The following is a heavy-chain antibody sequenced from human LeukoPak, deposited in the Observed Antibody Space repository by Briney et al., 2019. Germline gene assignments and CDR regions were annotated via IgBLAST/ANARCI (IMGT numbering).Heavy chain of an antibody. V-gene: IGHV1-18*01. J-gene: IGHJ4*02. CDR1: GYSFTHYA. CDR2: ISTYNGDT. CDR3: ARDPSSTSGWYIYFDF. Sequence: ASVKLSCKTSGYSFTHYAISWVRQAPGQGLECMWWISTYNGDTKYAQKLQGRFTMTSDTSTTTAYMEVRSLTSGDTPVYYCARDPSSTSGWYIYFDFWRQGTLVSV. D-gene: IGHD6-19*01.